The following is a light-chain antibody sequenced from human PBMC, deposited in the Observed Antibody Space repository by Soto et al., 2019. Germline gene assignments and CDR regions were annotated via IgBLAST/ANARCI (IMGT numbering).Light chain of an antibody. CDR3: TSFAGSSTPVV. CDR1: SSDVGSYNY. Sequence: QSALTQPPSASGSPGQSVTISCTGTSSDVGSYNYVSWYQQHPDKAPKLIIYGVNERPSGVPDRFSGSKSANTASLTVSGLQAEDEADYYCTSFAGSSTPVVFGGGTKLTVL. J-gene: IGLJ3*02. CDR2: GVN. V-gene: IGLV2-8*01.